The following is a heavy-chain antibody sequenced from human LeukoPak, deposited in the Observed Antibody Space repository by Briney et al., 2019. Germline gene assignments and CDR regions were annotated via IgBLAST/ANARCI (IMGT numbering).Heavy chain of an antibody. J-gene: IGHJ4*02. Sequence: GESLKISCKGSGYSFTSYWIGWVRQMPGKGLEWMGIIYPGDSDTRYSPSFQGQVTISADKSISTAYLQWSSLKASDTAMYYCARRGIAAAGTEYYFDHWGQGTLVTVSS. D-gene: IGHD6-13*01. CDR3: ARRGIAAAGTEYYFDH. V-gene: IGHV5-51*01. CDR1: GYSFTSYW. CDR2: IYPGDSDT.